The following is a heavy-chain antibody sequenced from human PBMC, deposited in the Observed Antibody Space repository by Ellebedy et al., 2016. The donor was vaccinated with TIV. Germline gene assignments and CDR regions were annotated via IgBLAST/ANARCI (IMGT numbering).Heavy chain of an antibody. CDR2: IYHSGST. CDR1: GGSISSSNW. V-gene: IGHV4-4*02. Sequence: SETLSLXCAVSGGSISSSNWWSWVRQPPGKGLEWIGEIYHSGSTNYNPSLKSRVTISVDKSKNQFSLKLSSVTAADTAVYYCARFRVDTAMVSYYYGMDVWGQGTTVTVSS. D-gene: IGHD5-18*01. CDR3: ARFRVDTAMVSYYYGMDV. J-gene: IGHJ6*02.